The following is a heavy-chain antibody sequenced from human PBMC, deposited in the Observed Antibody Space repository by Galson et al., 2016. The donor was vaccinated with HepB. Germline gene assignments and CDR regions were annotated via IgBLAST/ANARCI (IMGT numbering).Heavy chain of an antibody. CDR1: GFNFNTYT. J-gene: IGHJ3*02. Sequence: SLRLSCAVSGFNFNTYTMHWVRQAPGKGLEWLSVISYDGSSKAYADSVKGRFAISRDNSKNTLDLQMTSLRAEDTAVYYCARSYYDFWTGYPHDAFDIWGQGTMVTVSS. V-gene: IGHV3-30*09. D-gene: IGHD3-3*01. CDR3: ARSYYDFWTGYPHDAFDI. CDR2: ISYDGSSK.